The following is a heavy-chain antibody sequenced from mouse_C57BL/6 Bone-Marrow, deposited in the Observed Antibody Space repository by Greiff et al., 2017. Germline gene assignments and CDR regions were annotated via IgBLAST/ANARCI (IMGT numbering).Heavy chain of an antibody. CDR3: ARQRTGYYFDY. CDR1: GFTFSSYG. J-gene: IGHJ2*01. CDR2: ISSGGSYT. Sequence: EVQGVESGGDLVKPGGSLKLSCAASGFTFSSYGMSWVRQTPDKRLEWVATISSGGSYTYYPDSVKGRFTISRDNAKNTLYLQMSSLQSEDTAMYYCARQRTGYYFDYWGQGTTLTGSS. V-gene: IGHV5-6*01. D-gene: IGHD4-1*01.